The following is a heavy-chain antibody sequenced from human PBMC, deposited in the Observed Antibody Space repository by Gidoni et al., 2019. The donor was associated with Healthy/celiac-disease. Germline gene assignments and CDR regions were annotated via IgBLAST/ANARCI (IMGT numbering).Heavy chain of an antibody. J-gene: IGHJ4*02. CDR1: GGPFSSYA. D-gene: IGHD3-22*01. Sequence: QVQLVQSGAEVKKPGSSVKVSCKASGGPFSSYAISWVRQAPGQGLEWMGGIIPIFGTANYAQKFQGRVTITADKSTSTAYMELSSLRSEDTAVYYCASVSDYYDSSGYYIDYWGQGTLVTVSS. CDR2: IIPIFGTA. CDR3: ASVSDYYDSSGYYIDY. V-gene: IGHV1-69*06.